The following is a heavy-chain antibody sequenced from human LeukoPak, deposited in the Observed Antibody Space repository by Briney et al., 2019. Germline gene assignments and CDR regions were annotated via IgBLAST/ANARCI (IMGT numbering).Heavy chain of an antibody. CDR2: VIPIFGTA. V-gene: IGHV1-69*13. CDR1: GGTFTSDA. D-gene: IGHD2-2*02. J-gene: IGHJ3*02. Sequence: ASVRVSCEASGGTFTSDAISCGRAAPGEGREWVGGVIPIFGTANYAQKFQGRVTITADESTSTAYLELSSLRSEDTAVYYCARRVVVVPAAIRRRAYAFDIWGQGTMVTVSS. CDR3: ARRVVVVPAAIRRRAYAFDI.